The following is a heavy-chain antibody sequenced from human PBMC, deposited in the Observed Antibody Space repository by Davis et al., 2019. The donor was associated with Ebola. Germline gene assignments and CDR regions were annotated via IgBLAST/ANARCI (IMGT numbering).Heavy chain of an antibody. CDR1: GFTFSSYS. J-gene: IGHJ4*02. Sequence: GESLKISCAASGFTFSSYSMNWVRQAPGKGLEWVSSISSSSSYIYYADSVKGRFTISRDNAKNSLYLQMNNLRAEDTAVYYCGLTGAHYWGQGALVTVSS. V-gene: IGHV3-21*06. CDR3: GLTGAHY. D-gene: IGHD7-27*01. CDR2: ISSSSSYI.